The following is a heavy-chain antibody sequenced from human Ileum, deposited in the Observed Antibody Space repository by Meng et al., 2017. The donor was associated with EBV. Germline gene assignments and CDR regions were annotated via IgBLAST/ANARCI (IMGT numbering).Heavy chain of an antibody. CDR1: GGSIGSYY. CDR3: ARGDDSNGYGDS. J-gene: IGHJ4*02. CDR2: IYYTGST. V-gene: IGHV4-59*01. Sequence: QVHLQEAGPGLVKPSETLSLSCSVSGGSIGSYYWSWIRQPPGKGLEWIGFIYYTGSTNYNPSLGSRVTISFDPAKTQFSPNLISVTAADTAVYYCARGDDSNGYGDSWGQGTLVTVSS. D-gene: IGHD3-22*01.